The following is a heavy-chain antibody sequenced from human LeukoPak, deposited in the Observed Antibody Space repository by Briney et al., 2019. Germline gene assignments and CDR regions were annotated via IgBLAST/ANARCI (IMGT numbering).Heavy chain of an antibody. CDR3: ARDSLGSGSYYDY. J-gene: IGHJ4*02. CDR1: SFTFSGYW. CDR2: INQGGSEK. Sequence: GGSLRLSCAASSFTFSGYWMSWVRQAPGKGLEWVANINQGGSEKNYVDSVKGRFTISRDNAKNSLYLQMNSLRAEDTAVYFCARDSLGSGSYYDYWGQRTLVTVSS. D-gene: IGHD3-10*01. V-gene: IGHV3-7*01.